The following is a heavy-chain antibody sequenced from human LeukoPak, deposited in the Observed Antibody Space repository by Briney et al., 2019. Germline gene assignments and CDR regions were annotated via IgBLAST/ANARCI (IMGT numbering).Heavy chain of an antibody. CDR3: ARRRWGYGSGSYDY. J-gene: IGHJ4*02. Sequence: PSETLSLTCTVSGGSVTDYYWSWIRQSPGKGLEWIGEINHSGRTTNYNPSLKNRVTISVDTSKKQFSLKLSSVTAADTAVYYCARRRWGYGSGSYDYWGQGTLVTVSS. CDR1: GGSVTDYY. V-gene: IGHV4-34*01. CDR2: INHSGRTT. D-gene: IGHD3-10*01.